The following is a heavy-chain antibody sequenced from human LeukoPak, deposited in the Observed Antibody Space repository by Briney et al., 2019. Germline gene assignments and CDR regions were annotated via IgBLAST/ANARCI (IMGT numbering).Heavy chain of an antibody. Sequence: SETLSLTCRVSGGSISSYYWSWIRRPPGKRLQRIGYVSNSGRTNYNPSLKSRVTISIDTSRNQFSLRLRSVTAADTAVYYCARETVLLQRLDYWGQGTLVTVSS. V-gene: IGHV4-59*01. D-gene: IGHD3-10*01. CDR3: ARETVLLQRLDY. J-gene: IGHJ4*02. CDR2: VSNSGRT. CDR1: GGSISSYY.